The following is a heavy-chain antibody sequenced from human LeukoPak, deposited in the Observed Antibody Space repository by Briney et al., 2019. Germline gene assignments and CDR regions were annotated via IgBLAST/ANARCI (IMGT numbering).Heavy chain of an antibody. D-gene: IGHD4-17*01. CDR3: ARDQGDYGDSTAFDI. CDR2: INPNSGGT. J-gene: IGHJ3*02. CDR1: GYTFTGYY. V-gene: IGHV1-2*04. Sequence: GASVKVSCKASGYTFTGYYMHWVRQAPGQGLEWMGWINPNSGGTNYAQKFQGWVAMTRDTSISTAYMELSRLRSDDTAVYYCARDQGDYGDSTAFDIWGQGTMVTVSS.